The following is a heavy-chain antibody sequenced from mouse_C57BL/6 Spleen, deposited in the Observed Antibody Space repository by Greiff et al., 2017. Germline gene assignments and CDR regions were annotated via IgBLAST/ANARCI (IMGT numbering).Heavy chain of an antibody. CDR1: GYTFTDYN. Sequence: VQLQQSGPELVKPGASVKIPCKASGYTFTDYNMDWVKQSHGKSLEWIGDINPNNGGTIYNQKFKGKATLTVDKSSSTAYMELRSLTSEDTAVYYCARRIYYGYGYAMDYWSQGTSVTVSS. J-gene: IGHJ4*01. CDR3: ARRIYYGYGYAMDY. CDR2: INPNNGGT. V-gene: IGHV1-18*01. D-gene: IGHD2-2*01.